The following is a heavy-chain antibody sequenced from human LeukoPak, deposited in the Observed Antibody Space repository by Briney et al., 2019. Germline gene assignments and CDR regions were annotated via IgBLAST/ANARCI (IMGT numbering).Heavy chain of an antibody. J-gene: IGHJ6*02. CDR2: VYTSGST. D-gene: IGHD5-24*01. V-gene: IGHV4-4*07. Sequence: PSETLSLTCTVSGGSISSYYWSWIRQPAGKGLEWIGCVYTSGSTNYNPSLKSRVTMSVDTSKNQFSLKLSSVTAADTAVYYCAREDGIAGYYYYGMDVWGQGTTVTVSS. CDR1: GGSISSYY. CDR3: AREDGIAGYYYYGMDV.